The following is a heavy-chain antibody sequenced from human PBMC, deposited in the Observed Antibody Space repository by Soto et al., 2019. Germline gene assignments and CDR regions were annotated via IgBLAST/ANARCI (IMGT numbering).Heavy chain of an antibody. CDR3: ARERLPIRSGYYYYGMDV. V-gene: IGHV1-18*01. Sequence: GASVKVSCKTSGYTFTSFGISWVRQAPGQGLEWMGWISAYSGNTNYAQKFQGRVTMTTDTSTSTAYMELRSLRSDDTAVYYCARERLPIRSGYYYYGMDVWGQGTTITVYS. D-gene: IGHD4-17*01. CDR2: ISAYSGNT. J-gene: IGHJ6*02. CDR1: GYTFTSFG.